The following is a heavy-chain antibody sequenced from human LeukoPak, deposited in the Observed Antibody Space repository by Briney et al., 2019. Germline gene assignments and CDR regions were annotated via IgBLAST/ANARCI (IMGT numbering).Heavy chain of an antibody. CDR1: GFTFSSYA. CDR3: ARVYRRNSYYAIDF. D-gene: IGHD4-11*01. CDR2: MSSGTTI. Sequence: QPGGSLRLSCAASGFTFSSYAMSWVRQAPGKGLEWISYMSSGTTIYYAESMKGRFTISRDNSKSSLYLHMNSLGAEDTAIYYCARVYRRNSYYAIDFWGQGTLVIASS. J-gene: IGHJ4*02. V-gene: IGHV3-48*03.